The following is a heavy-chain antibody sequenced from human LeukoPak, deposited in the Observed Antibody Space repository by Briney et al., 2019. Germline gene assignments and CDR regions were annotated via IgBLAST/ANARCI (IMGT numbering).Heavy chain of an antibody. CDR2: IDPSDSYT. CDR3: ARTYYYDSSGYHGVRAFDI. CDR1: GYSFTSYW. D-gene: IGHD3-22*01. V-gene: IGHV5-10-1*01. J-gene: IGHJ3*02. Sequence: GESLKISCKGSGYSFTSYWISWVRQMPGKGLEWMGRIDPSDSYTNYSPSFQGHVTISADKSISTAYLQWSSLKASDTAMYYCARTYYYDSSGYHGVRAFDIWGQGTMVTVSS.